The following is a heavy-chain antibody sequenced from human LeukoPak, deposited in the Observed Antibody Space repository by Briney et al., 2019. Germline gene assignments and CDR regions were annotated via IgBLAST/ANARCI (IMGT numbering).Heavy chain of an antibody. CDR2: IIPIFGTA. Sequence: SVKVSCKASGGTFSSYAISWVRQAPGQGLEWMGGIIPIFGTANYAQKFQGRVTITTDESTSTAYMELSSRRAEDTAVYYCARGGRIDYYYYYMDVWGKGTTVTVSS. CDR3: ARGGRIDYYYYYMDV. J-gene: IGHJ6*03. V-gene: IGHV1-69*05. D-gene: IGHD3-16*01. CDR1: GGTFSSYA.